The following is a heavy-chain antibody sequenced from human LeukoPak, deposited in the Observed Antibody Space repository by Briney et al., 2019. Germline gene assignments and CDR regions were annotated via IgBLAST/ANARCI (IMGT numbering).Heavy chain of an antibody. CDR1: GGSFSGYY. CDR3: AKEGDYALFDY. J-gene: IGHJ4*02. CDR2: MNHSGST. Sequence: SETLSLTCAVYGGSFSGYYWSWIRQPPGKGREWIGEMNHSGSTNYNPSLKSRVTISGETSKNQFSLKLSSVTAADTAVYYCAKEGDYALFDYWGQGTLVTVSS. V-gene: IGHV4-34*01. D-gene: IGHD4-17*01.